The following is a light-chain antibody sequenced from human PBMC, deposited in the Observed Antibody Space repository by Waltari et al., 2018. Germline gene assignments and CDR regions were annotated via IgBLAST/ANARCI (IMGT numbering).Light chain of an antibody. J-gene: IGLJ2*01. CDR1: SSNIGSNP. CDR2: SNN. Sequence: QSVLTQPPSASGTPGQRVAISCSGSSSNIGSNPVDWYQQLPGTAPKLLIYSNNQRPSGVPDQSSGSKSGTSASLAISGLQSEDEADYYCAAWDGSLNGVVFGGGTKLTVL. V-gene: IGLV1-44*01. CDR3: AAWDGSLNGVV.